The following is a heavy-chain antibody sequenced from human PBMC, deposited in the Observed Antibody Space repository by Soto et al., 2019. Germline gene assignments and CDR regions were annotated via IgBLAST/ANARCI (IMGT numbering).Heavy chain of an antibody. CDR3: ARVYCSGGSCYSIDY. D-gene: IGHD2-15*01. V-gene: IGHV1-46*03. J-gene: IGHJ4*02. CDR2: INPSGGST. Sequence: GASVKVSCTDIGYSFTSYYMHWVRQAPGQGLEWMGIINPSGGSTSYAQKFQGRVTMTRDTSTSTVYMELSSLRSEDTAVYYCARVYCSGGSCYSIDYWGQGTLVTVSS. CDR1: GYSFTSYY.